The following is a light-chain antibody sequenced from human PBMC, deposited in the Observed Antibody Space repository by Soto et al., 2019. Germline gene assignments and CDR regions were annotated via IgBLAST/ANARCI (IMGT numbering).Light chain of an antibody. CDR2: EVS. J-gene: IGLJ1*01. CDR1: SSDVGGYNY. CDR3: SSYTSSSTSCV. Sequence: QSALTQPASVSGSPGQSITISCTGTSSDVGGYNYVSWYQQHPGKAPKLMIYEVSNLPSGVSNRFSGSKSGNTASLTISGLQAEDEADYYCSSYTSSSTSCVFGTGTKLTVL. V-gene: IGLV2-14*01.